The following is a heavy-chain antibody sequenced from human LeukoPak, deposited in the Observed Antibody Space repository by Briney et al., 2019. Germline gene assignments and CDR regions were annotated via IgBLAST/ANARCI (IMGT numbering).Heavy chain of an antibody. CDR2: IIPIFGTA. Sequence: ASVKVSCKASGYTFTTYGISWVRQAPGQGLEWMGGIIPIFGTANYAQKFQGRVTITADESTSTAYMELSSLRSEDTAVYYCARGIHYYDSSGYYYSYYYYMDVWGKGTTVTISS. CDR3: ARGIHYYDSSGYYYSYYYYMDV. V-gene: IGHV1-69*13. J-gene: IGHJ6*03. D-gene: IGHD3-22*01. CDR1: GYTFTTYG.